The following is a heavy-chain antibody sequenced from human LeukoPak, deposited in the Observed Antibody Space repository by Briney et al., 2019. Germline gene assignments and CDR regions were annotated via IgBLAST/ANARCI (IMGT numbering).Heavy chain of an antibody. J-gene: IGHJ5*02. CDR2: IKQDGGEK. Sequence: GGSLRLSCAASGFTFSDYYMSWIRQAPGKGLEWVANIKQDGGEKYYVDSVKGRFTISRDNARNSLFLQMNSLRAEDTAIYYCARGMAIAANWFDPWGQGTLVTVSS. CDR3: ARGMAIAANWFDP. D-gene: IGHD2-15*01. CDR1: GFTFSDYY. V-gene: IGHV3-7*01.